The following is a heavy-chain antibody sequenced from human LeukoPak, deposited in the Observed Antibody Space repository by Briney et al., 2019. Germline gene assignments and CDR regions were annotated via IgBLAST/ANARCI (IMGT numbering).Heavy chain of an antibody. CDR3: ASAAGSRSYSSHNLDY. D-gene: IGHD3-10*01. J-gene: IGHJ4*02. Sequence: ASVKVSCKASGYTFTSYGISWVRQAPGQGLEWMGWISAYNGNTNYAQKLQGRVTMTTDTSTSTAYMELRSLRSDDTAVYYCASAAGSRSYSSHNLDYWGQGTLVTVSS. CDR2: ISAYNGNT. V-gene: IGHV1-18*01. CDR1: GYTFTSYG.